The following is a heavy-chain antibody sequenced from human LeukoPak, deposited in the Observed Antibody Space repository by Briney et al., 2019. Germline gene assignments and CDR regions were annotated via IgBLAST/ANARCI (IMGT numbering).Heavy chain of an antibody. J-gene: IGHJ4*02. CDR2: IYYSGST. V-gene: IGHV4-59*01. Sequence: SQTLSLTCTVSGGSISSYYWSWIRQPPGKGLEWIGYIYYSGSTNYNPSLKSRVTISVDTSKNQFSLKLSSVTAADTAVYYCARDRPGGSSLDYWGQGTLVTVSS. CDR1: GGSISSYY. D-gene: IGHD6-13*01. CDR3: ARDRPGGSSLDY.